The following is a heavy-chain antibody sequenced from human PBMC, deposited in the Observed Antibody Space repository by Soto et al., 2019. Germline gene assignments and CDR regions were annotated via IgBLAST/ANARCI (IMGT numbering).Heavy chain of an antibody. Sequence: GASVKVSCKASGYTFTGYYMHWVRQAPGQGLEWMGWINPNSGGTNYAQKFQGRVTMTRDTSISTAYMELSRLRSDDTAVYYCAREGYSYGSGGRYYYYGMDVWGQGTTVTVSS. CDR2: INPNSGGT. CDR3: AREGYSYGSGGRYYYYGMDV. J-gene: IGHJ6*02. V-gene: IGHV1-2*02. D-gene: IGHD5-18*01. CDR1: GYTFTGYY.